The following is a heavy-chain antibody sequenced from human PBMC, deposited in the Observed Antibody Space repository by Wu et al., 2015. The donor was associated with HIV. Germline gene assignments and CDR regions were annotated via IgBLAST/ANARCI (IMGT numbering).Heavy chain of an antibody. D-gene: IGHD3-10*01. CDR2: INPNSGGT. Sequence: QVQLVQSGAEVKKPGASVKVSCKASGYTFTGYYMHWVRQAPGQGLEWMGWINPNSGGTNYAQKFQGRVTMTRDTSISTAYMELSRLRSDDTAVYYCARVSWFGDKSGQVFDYWGQGTLVTVSS. CDR1: GYTFTGYY. V-gene: IGHV1-2*02. CDR3: ARVSWFGDKSGQVFDY. J-gene: IGHJ4*02.